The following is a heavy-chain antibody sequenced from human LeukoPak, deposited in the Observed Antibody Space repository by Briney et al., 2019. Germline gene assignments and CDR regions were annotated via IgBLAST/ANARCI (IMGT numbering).Heavy chain of an antibody. Sequence: GGSLRLSCAPSGFTFSSYWTRWVRHAPGERMEWVANIKIDGSEKYYADSVKGRFTISRDNANNSLYLQMNSLRAEDTAVYYCARARSQYCSGGSCSPAGYYYYGMDVWGQGTTVTVSS. D-gene: IGHD2-15*01. CDR1: GFTFSSYW. CDR2: IKIDGSEK. J-gene: IGHJ6*02. V-gene: IGHV3-7*01. CDR3: ARARSQYCSGGSCSPAGYYYYGMDV.